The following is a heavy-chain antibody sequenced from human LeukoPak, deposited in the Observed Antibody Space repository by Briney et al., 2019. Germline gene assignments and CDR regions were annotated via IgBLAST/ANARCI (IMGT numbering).Heavy chain of an antibody. Sequence: GASVNVSCKASGYTFTSYYMHWVRQAPGQGLEWMGVINPSGGSTSYAQKFQGRVTMTRDTSTSTVYMELSSLRSEDTAVYYCARDYLVWGAFDIWGQGTMVTVSS. V-gene: IGHV1-46*01. CDR2: INPSGGST. CDR1: GYTFTSYY. J-gene: IGHJ3*02. CDR3: ARDYLVWGAFDI. D-gene: IGHD3-16*01.